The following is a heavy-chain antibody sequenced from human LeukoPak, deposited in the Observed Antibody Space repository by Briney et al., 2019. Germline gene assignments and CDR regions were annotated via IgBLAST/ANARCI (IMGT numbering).Heavy chain of an antibody. V-gene: IGHV3-21*01. J-gene: IGHJ3*02. CDR3: ARGGGSHHLDAFDI. CDR1: GFTFSSYS. D-gene: IGHD1-26*01. CDR2: ISSSSSYI. Sequence: GGSLRLSCAASGFTFSSYSMNWVRQAPGKGLEWVSSISSSSSYIYYADSVKGRFTISRDNAKNSLYLQMNSLRAEDTAVYYCARGGGSHHLDAFDIWGQGTMVTVSS.